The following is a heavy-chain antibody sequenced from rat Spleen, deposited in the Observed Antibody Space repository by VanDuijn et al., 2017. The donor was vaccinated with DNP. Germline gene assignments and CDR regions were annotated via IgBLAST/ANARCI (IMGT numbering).Heavy chain of an antibody. V-gene: IGHV3-1*01. CDR3: ARGLNYGGYNYYWYFDF. CDR2: ISYSGST. D-gene: IGHD1-11*01. CDR1: GYSITSGY. Sequence: QLQESGPGLVKPSQSLSLTCSVTGYSITSGYGWNWIRKFPGNKMEWMGYISYSGSTSYNPSLKSRISITRDTSKNQFFLQLNSITTEDTATYYCARGLNYGGYNYYWYFDFWGPGTMVTVSS. J-gene: IGHJ1*01.